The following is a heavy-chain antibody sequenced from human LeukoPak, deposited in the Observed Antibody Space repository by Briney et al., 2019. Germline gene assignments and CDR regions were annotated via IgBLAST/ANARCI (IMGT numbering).Heavy chain of an antibody. CDR1: GFTFSSYG. CDR3: AKDRGAYCGGDCYSGFDY. V-gene: IGHV3-30*18. J-gene: IGHJ4*02. Sequence: GGSLRLSCAASGFTFSSYGMQWVRQAPGKGLEWVAVISYDGSNKYYADSVKGRFTISRDNSKNTLYLQMNSLRAEDTAVYYCAKDRGAYCGGDCYSGFDYWGQGTLVTVSS. CDR2: ISYDGSNK. D-gene: IGHD2-21*02.